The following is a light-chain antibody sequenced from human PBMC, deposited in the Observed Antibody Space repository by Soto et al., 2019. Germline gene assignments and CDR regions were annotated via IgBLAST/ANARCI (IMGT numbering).Light chain of an antibody. V-gene: IGKV3-20*01. CDR3: QQYGSSPYLFT. CDR1: QSVSSSY. Sequence: EIVLTQSPGTLSLSPGERATLSCRASQSVSSSYLAWYQQKPGQAPRLLIYGASSRATGIPDRFSGSGSGTDFTITISRLEPEDFAVYYCQQYGSSPYLFTFGPGTKVDIK. CDR2: GAS. J-gene: IGKJ3*01.